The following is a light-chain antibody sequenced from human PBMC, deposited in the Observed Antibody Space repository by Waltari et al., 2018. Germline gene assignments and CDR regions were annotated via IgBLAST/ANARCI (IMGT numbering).Light chain of an antibody. J-gene: IGLJ2*01. V-gene: IGLV2-8*01. CDR3: SSYAGSNTYVL. CDR2: EVS. CDR1: SSDVGGYNS. Sequence: QSALTQPPSASGSPGQSVPISCTGPSSDVGGYNSVSWYQQHPGKVPKLVIFEVSTRPSGVPDRFSGSRSGNTASLTVSGLQAEDEADYYCSSYAGSNTYVLFGGGTKLTVL.